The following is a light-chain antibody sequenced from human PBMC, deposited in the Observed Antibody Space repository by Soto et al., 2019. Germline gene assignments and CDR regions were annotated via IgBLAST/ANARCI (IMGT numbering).Light chain of an antibody. V-gene: IGLV2-14*01. Sequence: QSVLTQPASVSGSPGQSITISCTGTSSDIGAYNYVSWYQQHPGKAPKLLIYDVNYRPSGVSNHLSGSKSGNTASLTISGLQAEDEADYYCSSYAISRAYVFGTGTKVTVL. J-gene: IGLJ1*01. CDR2: DVN. CDR1: SSDIGAYNY. CDR3: SSYAISRAYV.